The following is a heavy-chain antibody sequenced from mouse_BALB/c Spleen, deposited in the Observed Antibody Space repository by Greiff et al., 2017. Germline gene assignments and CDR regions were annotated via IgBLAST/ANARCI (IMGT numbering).Heavy chain of an antibody. V-gene: IGHV2-9*02. J-gene: IGHJ3*01. CDR1: GFSLTSYG. D-gene: IGHD2-10*01. Sequence: VKLMESGPGLVAPSQSLSITCTVSGFSLTSYGVHWVRQPPGKGLEWLGVIWAGGSTNYNSALMSRLSISKDNSKSQVFLKMNSLQTDDTAMYYCARDREAYYGNYGFAYWGQGTLVTVSA. CDR3: ARDREAYYGNYGFAY. CDR2: IWAGGST.